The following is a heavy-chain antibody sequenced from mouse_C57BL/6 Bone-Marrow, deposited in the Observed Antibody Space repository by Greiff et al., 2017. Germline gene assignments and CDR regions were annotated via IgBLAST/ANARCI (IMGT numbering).Heavy chain of an antibody. D-gene: IGHD2-1*01. J-gene: IGHJ3*01. CDR3: ARGVYYGTAWFAD. CDR1: GFTFSSYG. CDR2: ISSGGSYT. V-gene: IGHV5-6*01. Sequence: EVKVVESGGDLVKPGGSLKLSCAASGFTFSSYGMSWVRQTPDKRLEWVATISSGGSYTYYPDSVKGRVTISRDNAKNTLYMQLSSLTSEDTAMYYCARGVYYGTAWFADWGQGTLVTVSA.